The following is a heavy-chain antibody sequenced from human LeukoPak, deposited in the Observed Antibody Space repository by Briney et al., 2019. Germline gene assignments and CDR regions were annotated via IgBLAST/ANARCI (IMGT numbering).Heavy chain of an antibody. CDR3: ATGERLVPAAMWFDY. CDR2: ISPKSGGR. D-gene: IGHD2-2*01. V-gene: IGHV1-2*02. Sequence: ASVKVPCKASGYTFTDYYMHWVRQAPGQGLEWMGWISPKSGGRSYAQRFQGRVTMTRDTSISTAYMELSRLRSDDTAVYYCATGERLVPAAMWFDYWGQGTLVTVSS. J-gene: IGHJ4*02. CDR1: GYTFTDYY.